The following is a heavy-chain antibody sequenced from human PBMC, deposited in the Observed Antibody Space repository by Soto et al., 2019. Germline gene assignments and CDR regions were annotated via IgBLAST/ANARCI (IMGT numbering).Heavy chain of an antibody. J-gene: IGHJ4*02. CDR2: ISYDGSNK. D-gene: IGHD1-26*01. Sequence: QVQLVESGGGVVQPGRSLRLSCAASGFTFSSYAMHWVRQPPGKGLEWVAVISYDGSNKYYADSVKGRFTISRDNSKNTLYLQMNSLRAEDTAVYYCAREGMGATLDYWGQGTLVTVSS. CDR1: GFTFSSYA. CDR3: AREGMGATLDY. V-gene: IGHV3-30-3*01.